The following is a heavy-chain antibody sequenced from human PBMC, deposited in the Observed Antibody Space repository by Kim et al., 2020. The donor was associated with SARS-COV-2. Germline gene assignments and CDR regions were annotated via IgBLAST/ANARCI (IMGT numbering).Heavy chain of an antibody. Sequence: GESLKISCKGSGYSFTSYWISWVRQMPGKGLEWMGRIDPSDSYTNYSPSFQGHVTISADKSISTAYLQWSSLKASDTAMYYCARRMGGAVAGTTYGMDVWGQGTTVTVSS. CDR2: IDPSDSYT. D-gene: IGHD6-19*01. J-gene: IGHJ6*02. CDR3: ARRMGGAVAGTTYGMDV. CDR1: GYSFTSYW. V-gene: IGHV5-10-1*01.